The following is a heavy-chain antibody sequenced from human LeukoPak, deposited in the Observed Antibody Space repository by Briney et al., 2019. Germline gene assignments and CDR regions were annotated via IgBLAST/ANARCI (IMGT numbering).Heavy chain of an antibody. CDR3: ARAWNYYGSGSYAFDI. V-gene: IGHV3-20*01. D-gene: IGHD3-10*01. CDR2: INWNGGST. J-gene: IGHJ3*02. Sequence: GGSLRLSCAASGFTFDDYGMSWVRQAPGKGLEWVSGINWNGGSTGYADSVKGRFTISRDNAKNSLYLQMNSLRAEDTALYHCARAWNYYGSGSYAFDIWGQGTMVTVSS. CDR1: GFTFDDYG.